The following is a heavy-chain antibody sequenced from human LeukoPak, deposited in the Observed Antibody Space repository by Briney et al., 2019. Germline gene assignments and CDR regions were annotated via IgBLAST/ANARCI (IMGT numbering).Heavy chain of an antibody. J-gene: IGHJ3*02. V-gene: IGHV4-30-4*02. D-gene: IGHD6-13*01. CDR1: GGSISSGDYY. CDR2: IYYSGST. CDR3: ARGSRHDAFDI. Sequence: SETLSLTCTVSGGSISSGDYYWSWIRQPPGKGLEWIGYIYYSGSTYYNPSLKRRVTISVDTSKNQFSLKLSSVTAADTAVYYCARGSRHDAFDIWGQGTMVTVSS.